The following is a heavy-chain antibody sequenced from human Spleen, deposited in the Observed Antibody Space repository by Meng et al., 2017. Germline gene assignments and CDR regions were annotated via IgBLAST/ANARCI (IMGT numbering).Heavy chain of an antibody. CDR3: AREVGSSSSSYFDL. CDR1: GFTFSSYA. D-gene: IGHD6-6*01. V-gene: IGHV3-30*04. CDR2: ISYDGSNK. Sequence: GESLKISCAASGFTFSSYAMHWVRQAPGKGLEWVAVISYDGSNKYYADSVKGRFTISRDNSQNMLYLQMNSLRPEDTAVFYCAREVGSSSSSYFDLWGRGTLVTVSS. J-gene: IGHJ2*01.